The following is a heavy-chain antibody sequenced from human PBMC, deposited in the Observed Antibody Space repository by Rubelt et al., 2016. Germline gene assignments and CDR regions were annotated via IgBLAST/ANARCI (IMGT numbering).Heavy chain of an antibody. CDR1: GGSISSYY. V-gene: IGHV4-59*01. CDR3: VRANYFDY. J-gene: IGHJ4*02. Sequence: QVQLQESGPGLVKPSETLSLTCTVSGGSISSYYWSWIRQPPGKGLEWIGDIHYSGSTNYSPSLKSRVTISGDTSKNRFSLKLTPVTAADTAVYYVVRANYFDYWGQGAMVTVSS. CDR2: IHYSGST.